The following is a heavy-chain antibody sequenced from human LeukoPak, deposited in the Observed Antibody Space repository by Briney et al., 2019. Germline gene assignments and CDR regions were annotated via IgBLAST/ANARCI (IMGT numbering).Heavy chain of an antibody. D-gene: IGHD6-6*01. CDR2: INSDGSNT. Sequence: PGGSLRLSCAASGFTFSNYWMHWVRQAPGKGLVWVSRINSDGSNTNYADSVKGRFTISRDNAKNTLYLQMSSLRAEDAAVYFCARAPRYIDVWGRGTTVTVSS. CDR3: ARAPRYIDV. V-gene: IGHV3-74*01. J-gene: IGHJ6*03. CDR1: GFTFSNYW.